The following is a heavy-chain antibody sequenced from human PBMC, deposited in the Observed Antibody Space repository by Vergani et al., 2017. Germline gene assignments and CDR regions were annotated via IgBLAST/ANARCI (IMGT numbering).Heavy chain of an antibody. CDR1: GYTFTSYG. D-gene: IGHD1-26*01. V-gene: IGHV1-46*01. J-gene: IGHJ3*02. CDR2: INPSGGST. Sequence: QVQLVQSGAEVKKPGASVKVSCKASGYTFTSYGISWVRQAPGQGLEWMGIINPSGGSTSYAQKFQGRVTMTRDTSTSTVYMELSSLRSEDTAVYYCASRERDFEAFDIWGQGTMVTVSS. CDR3: ASRERDFEAFDI.